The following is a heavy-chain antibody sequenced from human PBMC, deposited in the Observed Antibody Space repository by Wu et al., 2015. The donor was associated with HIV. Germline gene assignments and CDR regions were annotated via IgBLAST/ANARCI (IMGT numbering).Heavy chain of an antibody. CDR2: ISAYNGNT. V-gene: IGHV1-18*01. CDR3: ARDREMYYYDSSGYHPFDY. D-gene: IGHD3-22*01. CDR1: GYTFTSYG. J-gene: IGHJ4*02. Sequence: QVQLVQSGAEVKKPGASVKVSCKASGYTFTSYGISWVRQAPGQGLEWMGWISAYNGNTNYAQKLQGRVTMTTDTSTSTAYMELRSLRSDDTAVYYCARDREMYYYDSSGYHPFDYWGQGTLVTVSS.